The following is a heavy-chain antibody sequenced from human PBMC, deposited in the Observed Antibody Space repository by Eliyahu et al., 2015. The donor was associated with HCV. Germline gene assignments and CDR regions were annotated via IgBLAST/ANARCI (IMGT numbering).Heavy chain of an antibody. CDR1: GFTFSSYG. CDR3: ARKDYGGNPIDY. Sequence: VQLVESGGGVVQPGRSLRLSCAASGFTFSSYGMHWVRQAPGKGLEWVAVIWYDGSNKYYADSVKGRFTISRDNSKNTLYLQMNSLRAEDTAVYYCARKDYGGNPIDYWGQGTLVTVSS. CDR2: IWYDGSNK. V-gene: IGHV3-33*01. D-gene: IGHD4-23*01. J-gene: IGHJ4*02.